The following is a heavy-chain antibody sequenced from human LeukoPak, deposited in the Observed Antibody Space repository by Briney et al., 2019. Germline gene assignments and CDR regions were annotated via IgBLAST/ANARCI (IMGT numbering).Heavy chain of an antibody. Sequence: GGSLRLSCAASGFTFSHYAMNWVRQAPGKGLEWVSYISTSGTIYYADSVKGRFTISRDNAKNSLYLQMNSLRAEDTAMYYCAREEHYDRSGWGAFPIWGQGTMLTVSS. D-gene: IGHD3-22*01. V-gene: IGHV3-69-1*01. CDR3: AREEHYDRSGWGAFPI. CDR2: ISTSGTI. CDR1: GFTFSHYA. J-gene: IGHJ3*02.